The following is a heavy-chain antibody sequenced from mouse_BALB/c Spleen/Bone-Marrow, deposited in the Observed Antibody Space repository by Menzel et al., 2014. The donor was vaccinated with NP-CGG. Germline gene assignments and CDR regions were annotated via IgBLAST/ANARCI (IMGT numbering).Heavy chain of an antibody. CDR3: ASYYYGSSLFTY. Sequence: EVKLQESGAELVKPGASVKLSCTASGFNIKDTYMHWVKQRPEQGLEWIGRIDPANGNTKYDPKFQGKDTITADTSSNTAYLQLSSLTSEDTAVYYCASYYYGSSLFTYWGQGTLVTVSA. CDR1: GFNIKDTY. V-gene: IGHV14-3*02. D-gene: IGHD1-1*01. CDR2: IDPANGNT. J-gene: IGHJ3*01.